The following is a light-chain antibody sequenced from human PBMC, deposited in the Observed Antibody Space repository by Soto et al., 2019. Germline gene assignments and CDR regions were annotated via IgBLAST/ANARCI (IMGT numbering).Light chain of an antibody. CDR3: QQYNNWPPIIT. CDR1: QSVSSSH. CDR2: GAS. J-gene: IGKJ5*01. V-gene: IGKV3-15*01. Sequence: EIVLPQSPGTLSLSAGESATLXXRAXQSVSSSHLAWYQHKPGQAPRLLXXGASTRATGIPARFSGSGSGTEFTLTISSLQSEDFAVYYCQQYNNWPPIITFGQGTRLEIK.